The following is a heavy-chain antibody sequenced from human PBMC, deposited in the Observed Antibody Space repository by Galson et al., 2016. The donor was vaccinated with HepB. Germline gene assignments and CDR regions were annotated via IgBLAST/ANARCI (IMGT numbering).Heavy chain of an antibody. V-gene: IGHV4-30-2*01. Sequence: TLSLTCAVSGGSITSGGYSWSWIRQPPGKGLEWIGYIYHTGTTDYSPSLKNRVTMSVDRSKNQFSLKLTSVTAADTAVYYCARVIRSGRSIPNFGDLSPYYYGLDVWGQGTTVTVSS. D-gene: IGHD3-16*02. CDR3: ARVIRSGRSIPNFGDLSPYYYGLDV. CDR2: IYHTGTT. J-gene: IGHJ6*02. CDR1: GGSITSGGYS.